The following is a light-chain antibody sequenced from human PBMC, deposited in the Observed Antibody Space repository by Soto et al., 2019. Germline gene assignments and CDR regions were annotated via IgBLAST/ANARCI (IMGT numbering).Light chain of an antibody. J-gene: IGKJ5*01. CDR2: DAS. V-gene: IGKV1-5*01. Sequence: DIQMTQSPSTLSASVGDRVTITCRASQSISSWFAWYQQKPGKAPKLLIYDASSLESGVPSRFSGSGSGTEFTLSISSLQPEDFSTYYCQQGSTTPITFGLGTRLEIK. CDR1: QSISSW. CDR3: QQGSTTPIT.